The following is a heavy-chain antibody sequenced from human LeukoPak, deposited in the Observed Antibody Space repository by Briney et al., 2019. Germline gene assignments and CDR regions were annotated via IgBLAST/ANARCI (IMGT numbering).Heavy chain of an antibody. Sequence: GGSLRLSCAASGFTFSSYGLSWVRQAPGKGLEWVSAISGSGGSTYYADSVKGRFTISRDNSKNTLYLQMNSLRAEDTAVYYCAKGSYSSSWYLGAFDIWGQGTMVTVSS. CDR1: GFTFSSYG. V-gene: IGHV3-23*01. CDR2: ISGSGGST. J-gene: IGHJ3*02. D-gene: IGHD6-13*01. CDR3: AKGSYSSSWYLGAFDI.